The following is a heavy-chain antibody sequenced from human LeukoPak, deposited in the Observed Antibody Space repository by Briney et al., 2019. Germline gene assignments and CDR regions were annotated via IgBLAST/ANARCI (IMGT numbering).Heavy chain of an antibody. Sequence: KPSETLSLTCAVSGGSISSSNWWSWVRQPPGKGLEWIGEIYHSGSTNYNPSLKSRVTISVDKSKNQFSLKLSSMTAADTAVYYCARVVPAASCAYYYYYGMDVWGQGTTVTVSS. CDR1: GGSISSSNW. D-gene: IGHD2-2*01. V-gene: IGHV4-4*02. CDR3: ARVVPAASCAYYYYYGMDV. CDR2: IYHSGST. J-gene: IGHJ6*02.